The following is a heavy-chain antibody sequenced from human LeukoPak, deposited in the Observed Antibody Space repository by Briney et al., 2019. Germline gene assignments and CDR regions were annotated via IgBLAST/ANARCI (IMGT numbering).Heavy chain of an antibody. CDR3: ARDFGTTGWHTFDY. V-gene: IGHV6-1*01. J-gene: IGHJ4*02. D-gene: IGHD6-19*01. CDR2: TYYRYKWYN. CDR1: GDSVSSKNGA. Sequence: SQTLSLTCVVSGDSVSSKNGAWNWIRQSPSRGLESLGRTYYRYKWYNDYAESMEGRMTISQDTSKNQYSLHLNSVTPDDTAVYYCARDFGTTGWHTFDYWGQGTLVTVSS.